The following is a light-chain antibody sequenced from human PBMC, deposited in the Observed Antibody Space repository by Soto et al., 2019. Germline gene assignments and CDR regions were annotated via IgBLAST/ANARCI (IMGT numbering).Light chain of an antibody. CDR1: QDISSY. CDR3: QKYNSAPLT. J-gene: IGKJ4*01. Sequence: DIQMTQSPSSLSAAVGDRVTITCRASQDISSYLAWFQQKPGKVPKLLIYAASTLQSGVPSRFSGSGSGTDFTLTTSSLQPEDVATYYCQKYNSAPLTFGGGTKVEIK. CDR2: AAS. V-gene: IGKV1-27*01.